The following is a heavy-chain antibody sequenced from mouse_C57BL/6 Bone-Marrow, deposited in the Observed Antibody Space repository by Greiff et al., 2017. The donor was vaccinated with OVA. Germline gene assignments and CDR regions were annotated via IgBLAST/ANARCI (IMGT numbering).Heavy chain of an antibody. Sequence: EVQLQQSGPELVKPGASVKMSCKASGYTFTDYNMHWVKQSHGKSLEWIGYINPNNGGTSYNQKFKGKATLTVNKSSSTAYMELRSLTSEDSAVYYCARGTTVVAPFAYWGQGTLVTVSA. CDR2: INPNNGGT. CDR1: GYTFTDYN. D-gene: IGHD1-1*01. V-gene: IGHV1-22*01. J-gene: IGHJ3*01. CDR3: ARGTTVVAPFAY.